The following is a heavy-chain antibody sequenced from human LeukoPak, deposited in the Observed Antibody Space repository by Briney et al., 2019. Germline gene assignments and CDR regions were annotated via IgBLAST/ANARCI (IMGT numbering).Heavy chain of an antibody. CDR3: AKDRRGYSYGWHFDY. D-gene: IGHD5-18*01. CDR1: GFTFSSYE. CDR2: IRYDGSNK. J-gene: IGHJ4*02. Sequence: GGSLRLSCAASGFTFSSYEMNWVRQAPGKGLEWVAFIRYDGSNKYYADSVKGRFTISRDDSKNTLYLQMNSLRAEDTAVYYCAKDRRGYSYGWHFDYWGQGTLVTVSS. V-gene: IGHV3-30*02.